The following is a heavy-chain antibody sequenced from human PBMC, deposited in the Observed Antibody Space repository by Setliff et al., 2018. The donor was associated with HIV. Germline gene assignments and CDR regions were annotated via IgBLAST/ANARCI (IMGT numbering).Heavy chain of an antibody. CDR3: ARGWGHDGFDF. Sequence: PSETLSLTCTVSGDSISNYYWSWVRQPPGKGLEWIGYIYTAGSTNYNPSLKSRVTMSIDTSKNQFSLNVSSVTAADTAVYYCARGWGHDGFDFWGQGTMVTVSS. CDR2: IYTAGST. J-gene: IGHJ3*01. V-gene: IGHV4-4*09. CDR1: GDSISNYY. D-gene: IGHD6-19*01.